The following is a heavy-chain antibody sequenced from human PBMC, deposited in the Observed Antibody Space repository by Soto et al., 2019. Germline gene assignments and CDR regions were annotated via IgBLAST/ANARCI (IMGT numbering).Heavy chain of an antibody. V-gene: IGHV3-9*01. Sequence: EVQLVESGGGLVQPGRSLRLSCAASGFTFDDYAMHWVRQAPGKGLEWVSGISRNSGRIGYADSVKGRFTISRDNARNSLNLQMNSLRAEDTALYYCARDSMIVLVPSPVEDYYFYMDVWGKGTTVTVSS. CDR2: ISRNSGRI. J-gene: IGHJ6*03. D-gene: IGHD2-2*01. CDR1: GFTFDDYA. CDR3: ARDSMIVLVPSPVEDYYFYMDV.